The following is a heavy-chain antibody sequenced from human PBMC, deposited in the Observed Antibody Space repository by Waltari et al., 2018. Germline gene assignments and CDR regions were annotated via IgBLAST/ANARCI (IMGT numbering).Heavy chain of an antibody. CDR1: GSGFGSDA. V-gene: IGHV3-64*07. D-gene: IGHD3-10*01. CDR3: ARDGRPYGGPNWFDP. CDR2: ISGNGDSI. J-gene: IGHJ5*02. Sequence: EVQLVESGGGLVQPGGSLRLSCTASGSGFGSDAMHWVRQAPGKGLEYFSAISGNGDSIYYADSVKGRFTISRDNSKNMLYLQMGSLRAEDMAVYYCARDGRPYGGPNWFDPWGQGTLVTVSS.